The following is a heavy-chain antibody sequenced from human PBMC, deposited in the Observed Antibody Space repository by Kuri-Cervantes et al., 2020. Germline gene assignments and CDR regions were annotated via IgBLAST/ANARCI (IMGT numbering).Heavy chain of an antibody. J-gene: IGHJ6*02. CDR2: ISYDGSNK. D-gene: IGHD6-13*01. Sequence: GGSLRLSCAASGFTFSGSAMHWVRQAPGKGLEWVAVISYDGSNKYYADSVKGRFTISRDNSKNTLYLQMNSLRAEDTAVYYCARDHAASSSWYYYYYYGMDVWGQGTTVTVSS. CDR3: ARDHAASSSWYYYYYYGMDV. CDR1: GFTFSGSA. V-gene: IGHV3-30*04.